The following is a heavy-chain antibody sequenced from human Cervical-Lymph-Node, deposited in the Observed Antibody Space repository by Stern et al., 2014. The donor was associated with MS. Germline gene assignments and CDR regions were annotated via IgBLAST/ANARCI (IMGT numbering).Heavy chain of an antibody. CDR2: ISAYNGNT. CDR1: GYPFTSYG. Sequence: VQLVESRAEVKKPGASVKVSCKASGYPFTSYGISWVRQAPGQGREWMGWISAYNGNTNYAQKLQGRVTMTTDTSTSTAYMELRSLRSDDTAVYYCARTSIKQWLVRGVLDYWGQGTLVTVSS. CDR3: ARTSIKQWLVRGVLDY. D-gene: IGHD6-19*01. J-gene: IGHJ4*02. V-gene: IGHV1-18*01.